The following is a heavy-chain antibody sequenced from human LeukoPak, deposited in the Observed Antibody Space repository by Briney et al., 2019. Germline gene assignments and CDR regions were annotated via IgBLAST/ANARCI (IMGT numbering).Heavy chain of an antibody. CDR3: ARDHKSDYYDSSGYYVYALDI. V-gene: IGHV4-59*01. CDR1: GGSISSYS. Sequence: SETLSLTCTVSGGSISSYSWSWIRQPPGKGLEWIGYIYYSGSTNYNPSLKSRVTISVDTSKNQFSLKLSSVTAADTAVYYCARDHKSDYYDSSGYYVYALDIWGQGTMVTVSS. D-gene: IGHD3-22*01. CDR2: IYYSGST. J-gene: IGHJ3*02.